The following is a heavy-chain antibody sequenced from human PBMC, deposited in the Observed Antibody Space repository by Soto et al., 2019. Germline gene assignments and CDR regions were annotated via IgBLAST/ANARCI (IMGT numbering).Heavy chain of an antibody. V-gene: IGHV1-2*02. CDR2: INPNSGGT. CDR3: ARNGTYRRSLSQYSGMDV. Sequence: ASVKVSCKASGYTFTGAYIHWVRQAPGQGLEWMGCINPNSGGTEFAQKFQGRVTISATGSTSTVYMELTSLRSEDTAVYYCARNGTYRRSLSQYSGMDVWGQGTTVTVSS. CDR1: GYTFTGAY. D-gene: IGHD1-1*01. J-gene: IGHJ6*02.